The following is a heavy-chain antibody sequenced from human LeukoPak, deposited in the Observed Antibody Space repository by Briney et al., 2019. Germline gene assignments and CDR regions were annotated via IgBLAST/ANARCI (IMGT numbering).Heavy chain of an antibody. CDR3: ARGANGGSPDY. J-gene: IGHJ4*02. D-gene: IGHD7-27*01. CDR2: IYYSGTT. V-gene: IGHV4-59*01. CDR1: GGSISSDY. Sequence: SETLSLTCTVSGGSISSDYWRWIRQSPGKGLEWIGYIYYSGTTSYNPSLKSRVTISLDTSKNQFSLKLSSVTAADTAVYYCARGANGGSPDYWGQGTLVTVSS.